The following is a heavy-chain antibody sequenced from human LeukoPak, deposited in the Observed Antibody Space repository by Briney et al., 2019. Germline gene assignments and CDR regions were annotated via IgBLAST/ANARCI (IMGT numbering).Heavy chain of an antibody. V-gene: IGHV4-39*01. CDR3: ARHGSITTGAFTY. CDR1: GGSIGRSSYY. CDR2: IYYSGDT. J-gene: IGHJ4*02. D-gene: IGHD1-26*01. Sequence: SETLSLTCSVSGGSIGRSSYYWGWHRQPPGKGLEWVGSIYYSGDTYYNPSLKSRVTIYVDTSRNQFTLKLGSVTAADTAIYYCARHGSITTGAFTYWGQGTLVTVSS.